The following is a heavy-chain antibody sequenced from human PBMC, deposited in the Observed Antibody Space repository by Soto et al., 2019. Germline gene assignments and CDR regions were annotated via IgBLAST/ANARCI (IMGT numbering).Heavy chain of an antibody. V-gene: IGHV3-30*18. CDR1: GFTFSSYG. Sequence: QVQLVESGGGVVQPGRSLRLSCAASGFTFSSYGMHWVRQAPGKGLEWVAVISYDGSNKYYADSVKGRFTISRDNSKNTLYRQMNSLRAEDTAVYYCAKEGFLDYWGQGTLVTVSS. CDR3: AKEGFLDY. J-gene: IGHJ4*02. CDR2: ISYDGSNK.